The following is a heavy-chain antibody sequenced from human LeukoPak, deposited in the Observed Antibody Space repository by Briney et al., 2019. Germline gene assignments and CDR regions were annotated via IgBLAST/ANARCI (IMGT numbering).Heavy chain of an antibody. Sequence: ASVKVSCKASGYTFTGYYMHWVRQAPGQGLEWMGWINSNSGGTNYAQKFQGRVTMTRDTSISTAYMELSRLRSDDTAVYYCARVGRAAAAHWRVNWFVPWGQGTLVTVSS. CDR3: ARVGRAAAAHWRVNWFVP. J-gene: IGHJ5*02. D-gene: IGHD6-13*01. CDR1: GYTFTGYY. V-gene: IGHV1-2*02. CDR2: INSNSGGT.